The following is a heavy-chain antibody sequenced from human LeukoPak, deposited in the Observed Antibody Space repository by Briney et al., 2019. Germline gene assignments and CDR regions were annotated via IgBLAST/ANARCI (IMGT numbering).Heavy chain of an antibody. CDR2: LYSGGTT. CDR3: AKATTVTYTTPFDF. CDR1: GFSFTHNY. J-gene: IGHJ4*02. D-gene: IGHD4-17*01. V-gene: IGHV3-66*01. Sequence: GGSLRLSCVTSGFSFTHNYMSWVRQAPGKGLEWVSVLYSGGTTSYADSVKGRFTISRDSFNDTLYLQKNNLRAEDTALYYCAKATTVTYTTPFDFWGQGILVIVSS.